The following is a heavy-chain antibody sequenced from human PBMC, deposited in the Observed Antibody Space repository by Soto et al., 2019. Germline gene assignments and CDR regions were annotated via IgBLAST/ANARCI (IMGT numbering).Heavy chain of an antibody. CDR3: ARDTGYTSSMDV. J-gene: IGHJ6*02. Sequence: KPSETLSLTCGVSGYSISTSYYWAWIRQSPGQGLEWIGTTHHSGRTYYSPSLNGRVTISVDTPKNQFSLKLTSVTAADTAVYYCARDTGYTSSMDVWGQGITVTVSS. D-gene: IGHD3-16*02. CDR1: GYSISTSYY. V-gene: IGHV4-38-2*02. CDR2: THHSGRT.